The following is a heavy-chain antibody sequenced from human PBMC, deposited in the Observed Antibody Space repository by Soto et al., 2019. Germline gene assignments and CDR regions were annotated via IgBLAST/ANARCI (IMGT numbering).Heavy chain of an antibody. CDR1: GGSISSSSYY. V-gene: IGHV4-39*07. J-gene: IGHJ4*02. CDR3: ARVDDY. Sequence: SETLSLTCTVSGGSISSSSYYWGWIRQPPGKGLELIGKINHRGNTKYSPSLKSRLTLSVDTSKNQFSLKLSSVTAADTATYYCARVDDYWSQGALVTVSS. CDR2: INHRGNT.